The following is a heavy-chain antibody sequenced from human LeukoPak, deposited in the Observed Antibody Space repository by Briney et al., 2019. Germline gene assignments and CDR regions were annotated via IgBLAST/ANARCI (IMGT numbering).Heavy chain of an antibody. Sequence: GGSLRLSCAASGFTFSSYAMHWVRQASGKGLEWVGRIRSKANSYATAYAASVKGRFTISRDDSKNTAYLQMNSLKTEDTAVYYCTSPSIVANHWGQGTLVTVSS. V-gene: IGHV3-73*01. CDR1: GFTFSSYA. J-gene: IGHJ5*02. CDR3: TSPSIVANH. D-gene: IGHD5-12*01. CDR2: IRSKANSYAT.